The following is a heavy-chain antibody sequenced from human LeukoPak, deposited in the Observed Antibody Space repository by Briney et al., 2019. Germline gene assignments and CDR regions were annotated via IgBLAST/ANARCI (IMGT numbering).Heavy chain of an antibody. Sequence: RGGSLRLSCAASGFTFSSYWMSWVRQAPGKGLEWVANIKQDGSEKYVDSVKGRFTISRDNAKNSLYLQMNSLRAEDTAVYYCASGQWLVLNYWGQGTLVTVSS. V-gene: IGHV3-7*03. CDR1: GFTFSSYW. CDR3: ASGQWLVLNY. CDR2: IKQDGSEK. D-gene: IGHD6-19*01. J-gene: IGHJ4*02.